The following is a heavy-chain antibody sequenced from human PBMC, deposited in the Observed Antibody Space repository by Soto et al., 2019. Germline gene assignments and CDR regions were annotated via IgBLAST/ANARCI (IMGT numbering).Heavy chain of an antibody. CDR2: INPNSGGT. D-gene: IGHD2-15*01. Sequence: QVQLVQSGAEVKKPGASVKVSCKASGYTFTGYYMHWVRQAPGQGLEWMGWINPNSGGTNYAQKFQGWVTMTRDTSISTAYMELSRLRSDDTAVYYCAREETDCSGGSCYSSWFDPLGQGTLVTVSS. V-gene: IGHV1-2*04. CDR3: AREETDCSGGSCYSSWFDP. J-gene: IGHJ5*02. CDR1: GYTFTGYY.